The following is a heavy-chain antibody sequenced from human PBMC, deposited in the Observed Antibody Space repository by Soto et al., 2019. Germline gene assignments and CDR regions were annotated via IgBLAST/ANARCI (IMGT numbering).Heavy chain of an antibody. V-gene: IGHV5-51*03. CDR2: IYPGDSDT. D-gene: IGHD6-13*01. CDR3: ARLEATRTTWFPGPYNWFDP. J-gene: IGHJ5*02. Sequence: EMQLVQSGAEERKPGDSLKISCKGSGYDFNSHWIGWVRQMPGQGLEWMGIIYPGDSDTRYNPSFQGRVTISADKSSSTAYLQWSTLEASDTAIYYCARLEATRTTWFPGPYNWFDPWGEGTRVTVSS. CDR1: GYDFNSHW.